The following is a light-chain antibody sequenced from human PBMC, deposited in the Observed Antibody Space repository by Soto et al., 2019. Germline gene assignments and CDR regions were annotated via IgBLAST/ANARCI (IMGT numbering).Light chain of an antibody. CDR1: QSLYNW. Sequence: DIPMTQSPSTLSASVGDSVIITCRASQSLYNWLAWYQQKPGKAPKMLIYKASTLEIGVPSRFSGSGSGTEFTLAISSLQPDDFATYYCLQYLDYPLTFGGGTKVEIK. CDR3: LQYLDYPLT. J-gene: IGKJ4*01. V-gene: IGKV1-5*03. CDR2: KAS.